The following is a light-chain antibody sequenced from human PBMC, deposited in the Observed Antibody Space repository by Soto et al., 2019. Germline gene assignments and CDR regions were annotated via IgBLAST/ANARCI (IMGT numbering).Light chain of an antibody. Sequence: ETVLTQSPVTLSLSPGERATLSCRASQSVSSYLAWYQQKPGQAPRLLNYDASNRATGITARFSSSESGTDFTLSVSGLEPEDFAVYYCQPRSNWLLTFGGGTKVEIK. CDR1: QSVSSY. CDR2: DAS. J-gene: IGKJ4*01. V-gene: IGKV3-11*01. CDR3: QPRSNWLLT.